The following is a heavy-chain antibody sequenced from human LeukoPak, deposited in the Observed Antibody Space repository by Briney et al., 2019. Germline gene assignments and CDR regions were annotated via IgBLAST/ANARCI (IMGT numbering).Heavy chain of an antibody. CDR3: ARSPRWDILTGLDY. CDR1: GFTFSSYW. V-gene: IGHV3-7*01. CDR2: IKQDGSEK. Sequence: GGSLRLSCAASGFTFSSYWMSWVRQAPGKGLEWVANIKQDGSEKYYVDSVKGRFTISRDNAKNSLYLQMNSLGAEDTAVYYCARSPRWDILTGLDYWGQGTLVTVSS. D-gene: IGHD3-9*01. J-gene: IGHJ4*02.